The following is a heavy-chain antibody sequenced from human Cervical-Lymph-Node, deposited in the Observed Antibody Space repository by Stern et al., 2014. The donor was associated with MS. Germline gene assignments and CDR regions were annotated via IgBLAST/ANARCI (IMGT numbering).Heavy chain of an antibody. J-gene: IGHJ4*02. CDR3: AAYCTSPSCYGVDY. CDR1: GFTFQNYA. V-gene: IGHV3-9*01. D-gene: IGHD2-2*01. Sequence: VQLVQSGGGFVQPGRSLRLSCAASGFTFQNYAMHWVRQAPGKGLEWVSGITWDSHKIGYADSVKGRFTISRDNAKNSLYLQMNSLRAEDTALYYCAAYCTSPSCYGVDYWGQGTRVTVSS. CDR2: ITWDSHKI.